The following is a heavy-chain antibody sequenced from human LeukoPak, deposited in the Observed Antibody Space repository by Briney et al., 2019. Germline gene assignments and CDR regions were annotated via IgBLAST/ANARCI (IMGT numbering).Heavy chain of an antibody. CDR2: IYYSGGA. J-gene: IGHJ4*02. D-gene: IGHD6-19*01. CDR3: ARSGYSSGWYVV. CDR1: SGSISNYY. Sequence: SETLSLTCTVSSGSISNYYWSWSRQSPGKRLEWIGYIYYSGGASYNPSLKSRVTISVDTSKNQFSLKLSSVTAADTAVYYCARSGYSSGWYVVWGQGTLVTVSS. V-gene: IGHV4-59*01.